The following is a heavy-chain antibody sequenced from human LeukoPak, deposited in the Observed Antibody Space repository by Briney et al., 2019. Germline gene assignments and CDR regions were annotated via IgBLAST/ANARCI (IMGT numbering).Heavy chain of an antibody. CDR1: GGSFSGYY. V-gene: IGHV4-34*01. Sequence: SETLSLTCAVYGGSFSGYYWSWIRQPLGKGLEWIGEINHSGSTNYNPSLKSRVTISVDTSKNQFPLKLSSVTAADTAVYYCARGLWFGELLQPPFDYWGQGTLVTVSS. J-gene: IGHJ4*02. CDR3: ARGLWFGELLQPPFDY. D-gene: IGHD3-10*01. CDR2: INHSGST.